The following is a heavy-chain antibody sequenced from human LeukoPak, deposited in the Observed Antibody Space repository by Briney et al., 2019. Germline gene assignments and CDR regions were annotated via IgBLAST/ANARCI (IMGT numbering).Heavy chain of an antibody. CDR2: ISYDGSNK. J-gene: IGHJ3*02. D-gene: IGHD1-26*01. V-gene: IGHV3-30*04. CDR1: RFTFSSYA. CDR3: ARAGIVGATGAFDI. Sequence: GGSLRLSCAASRFTFSSYAMHWVRQAPGKGLEWVAVISYDGSNKYYADSVKGRFTISRDNSKNTLYLQMNSLRAEDTAVYYCARAGIVGATGAFDIWGQGTMVTVSS.